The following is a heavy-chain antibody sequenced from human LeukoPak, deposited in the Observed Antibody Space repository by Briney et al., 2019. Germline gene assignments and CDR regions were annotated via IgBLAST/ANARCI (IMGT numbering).Heavy chain of an antibody. V-gene: IGHV4-59*01. CDR3: ARWAGRDFDSSGYLRD. Sequence: SETLSLTCTASGDSISNYYWNWLRQTPGKGLEGFEYMYYSGSTHYNPPLRSRLTISVDTSKNQFSLTLHSVTAADTAVYYCARWAGRDFDSSGYLRDWGQGVLVTVSS. D-gene: IGHD3-22*01. J-gene: IGHJ4*02. CDR2: MYYSGST. CDR1: GDSISNYY.